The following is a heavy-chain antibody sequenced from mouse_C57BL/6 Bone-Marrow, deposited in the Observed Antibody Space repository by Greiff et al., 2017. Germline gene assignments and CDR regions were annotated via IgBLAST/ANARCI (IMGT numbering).Heavy chain of an antibody. Sequence: QVQLQQSGAELAGPGASVKLSCKASGYTFTSYGISWVKQRTGQGLEWIGEIYPRSGNTYYNEKFKGKATLTADKSSSTAYMELRSLTSEDSAVYFCATTVVAPDYWGQGTTLTVSS. CDR1: GYTFTSYG. CDR3: ATTVVAPDY. V-gene: IGHV1-81*01. D-gene: IGHD1-1*01. J-gene: IGHJ2*01. CDR2: IYPRSGNT.